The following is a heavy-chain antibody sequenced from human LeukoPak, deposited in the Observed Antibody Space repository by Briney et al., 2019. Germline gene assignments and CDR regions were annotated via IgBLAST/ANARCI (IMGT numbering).Heavy chain of an antibody. CDR2: INHSGST. CDR3: ARGRVYYYDSSGYYYAVYWFDP. V-gene: IGHV4-34*01. D-gene: IGHD3-22*01. J-gene: IGHJ5*02. Sequence: SETLSLTCAVYGGSFSGYYWSWNRQPPGKGLEWIGEINHSGSTNYNPSLKSRVTISVDTSKNQFSLKLSSVTAADTAVYYCARGRVYYYDSSGYYYAVYWFDPWGQGTLVTVSS. CDR1: GGSFSGYY.